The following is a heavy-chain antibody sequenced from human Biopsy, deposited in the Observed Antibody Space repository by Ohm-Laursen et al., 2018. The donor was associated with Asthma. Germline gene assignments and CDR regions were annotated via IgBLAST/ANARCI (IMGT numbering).Heavy chain of an antibody. CDR2: ISYDGSNK. V-gene: IGHV3-30*03. Sequence: SLRLSCAASGFTFSSYGMHWVRQAPGKGLEWVAVISYDGSNKYYADSVKGRFTISRDNSKNTLYLQMNSLRAEDTAVYYCARESSVAGSSDLDYWGQGTLVTVSS. CDR3: ARESSVAGSSDLDY. CDR1: GFTFSSYG. D-gene: IGHD6-19*01. J-gene: IGHJ4*02.